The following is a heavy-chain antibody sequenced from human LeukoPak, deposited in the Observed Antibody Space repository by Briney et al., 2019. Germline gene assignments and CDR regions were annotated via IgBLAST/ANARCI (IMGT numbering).Heavy chain of an antibody. J-gene: IGHJ4*02. Sequence: GGSLRLSCAASGFTFSSYWMSWVRQAPGKGLEWVANIKQDGNEKYYVDSVKGRFTISRDNAKNSLDLQMNSLRAEDTAVYYCARDTLGEGEDANYAVYYFDYWGQGTPVTVSS. D-gene: IGHD4/OR15-4a*01. CDR3: ARDTLGEGEDANYAVYYFDY. CDR1: GFTFSSYW. CDR2: IKQDGNEK. V-gene: IGHV3-7*01.